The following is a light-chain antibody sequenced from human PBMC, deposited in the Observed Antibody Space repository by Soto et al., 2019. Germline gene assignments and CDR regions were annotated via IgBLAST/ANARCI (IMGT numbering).Light chain of an antibody. CDR3: QVWDSSSDHP. Sequence: SYELTQPPSVSVAPGKTARITCGGTNIGSKSVHWYQQKPCQAPVLVIYYDSDRPSGIPERFSGSNSGNTATLTISRVEAGDEADYYCQVWDSSSDHPFGGGTKVTVL. CDR2: YDS. J-gene: IGLJ2*01. V-gene: IGLV3-21*04. CDR1: NIGSKS.